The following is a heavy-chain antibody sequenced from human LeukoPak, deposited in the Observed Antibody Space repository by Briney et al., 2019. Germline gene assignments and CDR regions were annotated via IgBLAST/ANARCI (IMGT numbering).Heavy chain of an antibody. J-gene: IGHJ4*02. CDR2: IRSAVETT. V-gene: IGHV3-23*01. CDR1: GFTMSHYG. CDR3: AKHFCTGLDCSLFDS. D-gene: IGHD3/OR15-3a*01. Sequence: GGSLRLSCAASGFTMSHYGVRWVRQAPGKGLEWISGIRSAVETTHYADSVKGRFIISRDNSKNALSLQLNSLRPEDTALYYCAKHFCTGLDCSLFDSWGQGTLVTVSS.